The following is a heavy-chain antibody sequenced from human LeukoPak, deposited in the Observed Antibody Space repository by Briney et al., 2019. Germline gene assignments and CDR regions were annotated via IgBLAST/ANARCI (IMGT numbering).Heavy chain of an antibody. CDR3: ARHLYGSSAYYNDY. Sequence: GGTLRLSCAASGFTFSSYWMSWVRQAPGKGLEWVANIKQDGSEKYYVDSVKGRFTISRDNAKNSLYLQMISLRAEDTAVYYCARHLYGSSAYYNDYWGQGTLVTVSS. D-gene: IGHD3-22*01. CDR2: IKQDGSEK. J-gene: IGHJ4*02. CDR1: GFTFSSYW. V-gene: IGHV3-7*01.